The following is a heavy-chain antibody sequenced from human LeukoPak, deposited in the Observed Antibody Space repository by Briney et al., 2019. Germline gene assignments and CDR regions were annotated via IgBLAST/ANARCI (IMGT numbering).Heavy chain of an antibody. J-gene: IGHJ3*02. CDR3: APELAYCGGDCYNPFDI. V-gene: IGHV1-69*04. D-gene: IGHD2-21*02. CDR1: GGTFSSYA. CDR2: IIPILGIA. Sequence: ASVKVSCKASGGTFSSYAISWVRQAPGQGLEWMGRIIPILGIANYAQKFQGRVTITADNSTSTAYMELSSLRSEDTAVYYCAPELAYCGGDCYNPFDIWGQGTMGPV.